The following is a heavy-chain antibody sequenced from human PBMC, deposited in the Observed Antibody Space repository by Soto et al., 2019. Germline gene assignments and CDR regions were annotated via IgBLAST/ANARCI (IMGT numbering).Heavy chain of an antibody. Sequence: PGGSLRLSCTVSGFAFNNYGINWVRQAPGKGLEWVSSISKSDYTYYSDSVKGRLTIPRDNAKNSVSLQMNTLRVEDTAVYYCAREDSIIRPAVSDFWGQGTLVTVSS. CDR1: GFAFNNYG. CDR3: AREDSIIRPAVSDF. CDR2: ISKSDYT. D-gene: IGHD2-2*01. J-gene: IGHJ4*02. V-gene: IGHV3-21*01.